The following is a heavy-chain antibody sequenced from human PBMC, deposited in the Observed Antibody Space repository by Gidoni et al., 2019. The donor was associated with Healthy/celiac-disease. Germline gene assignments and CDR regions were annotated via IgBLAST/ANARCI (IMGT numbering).Heavy chain of an antibody. CDR2: SGVSCGST. V-gene: IGHV3-23*01. J-gene: IGHJ4*02. CDR3: AKDLPRRYYDSSGYRGTF. D-gene: IGHD3-22*01. CDR1: GFTFSSYS. Sequence: EVQLLESGGGFVQPGGSLRLSCAASGFTFSSYSRSWVRQAPGKGLEWVSASGVSCGSTYYADSVKGRFTISRDNSKNTLYLQMNSLRAEDTAVYYCAKDLPRRYYDSSGYRGTFWGQGTLVTVSS.